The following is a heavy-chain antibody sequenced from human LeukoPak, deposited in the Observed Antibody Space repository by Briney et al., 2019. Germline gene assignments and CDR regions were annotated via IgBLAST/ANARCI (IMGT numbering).Heavy chain of an antibody. V-gene: IGHV4-30-4*08. CDR3: TRHLSGSSWFDP. CDR2: MHHTGNT. J-gene: IGHJ5*02. CDR1: GISITSGDYY. Sequence: SETLSLTCTVSGISITSGDYYWTWIPQPPGKGLEWVAYMHHTGNTYYNSSLQSRLTISVDTSKNQFSLKLTFVTAADTAMYYCTRHLSGSSWFDPWGQGTLVTVSS. D-gene: IGHD1-26*01.